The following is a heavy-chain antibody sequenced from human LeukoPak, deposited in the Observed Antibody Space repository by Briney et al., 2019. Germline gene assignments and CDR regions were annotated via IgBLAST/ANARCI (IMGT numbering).Heavy chain of an antibody. D-gene: IGHD2-15*01. CDR3: AKQLGYCSDGSCYFPH. CDR1: GFTFSSSA. J-gene: IGHJ1*01. CDR2: ISNNGGYT. V-gene: IGHV3-23*01. Sequence: GGSLRLSCAASGFTFSSSAMSWVRQAPGKRLEWVSAISNNGGYTYYADSVQGRFTISRDNSKSTLCLQMNSLRAEDTAVYYCAKQLGYCSDGSCYFPHWGQGTLVTVSS.